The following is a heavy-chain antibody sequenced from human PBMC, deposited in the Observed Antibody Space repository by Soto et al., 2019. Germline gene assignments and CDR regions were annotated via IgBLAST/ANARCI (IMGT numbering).Heavy chain of an antibody. CDR3: ARYYYDSSGYYYFFDY. D-gene: IGHD3-22*01. CDR1: GGSISSYD. Sequence: PSETLSLTCTVSGGSISSYDWSWIRQPPGKGLEWIGYIYYSGSTNYNPSLKSRVTISVDTSKNQFSLKLSSVTAADTAVYYCARYYYDSSGYYYFFDYWGQGTLVTVS. V-gene: IGHV4-59*01. CDR2: IYYSGST. J-gene: IGHJ4*02.